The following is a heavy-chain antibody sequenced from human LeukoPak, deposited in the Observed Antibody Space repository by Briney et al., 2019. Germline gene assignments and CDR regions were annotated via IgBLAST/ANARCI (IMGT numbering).Heavy chain of an antibody. J-gene: IGHJ4*02. D-gene: IGHD2-21*02. CDR2: IKQDGSER. Sequence: GGSLRLSCAASGFTFNNYWMSWVRQAPGKGLEWVANIKQDGSERFYVDSVKGRFTISKDNAKNSLYLQMNNLRAEDTAVYYCTREVHCNFDYWGQGTLVTVSS. CDR3: TREVHCNFDY. V-gene: IGHV3-7*05. CDR1: GFTFNNYW.